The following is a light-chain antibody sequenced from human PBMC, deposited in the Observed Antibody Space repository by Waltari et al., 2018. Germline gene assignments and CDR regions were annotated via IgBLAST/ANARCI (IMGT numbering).Light chain of an antibody. Sequence: QSALTQPASVSGPPGQAITISCTRTSSDVGGYNYTSCYQRHQGKAPKLMIYDVSKRPSGVSNRCSGSKSRNTVSLSISRLQAEDAADYYCSSYTSSSTSVVFGGGTKLTVL. CDR2: DVS. CDR1: SSDVGGYNY. J-gene: IGLJ2*01. V-gene: IGLV2-14*03. CDR3: SSYTSSSTSVV.